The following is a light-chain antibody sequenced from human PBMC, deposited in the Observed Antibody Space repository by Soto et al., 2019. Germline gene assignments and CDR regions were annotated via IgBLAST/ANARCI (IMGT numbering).Light chain of an antibody. Sequence: EVVMTQSPATLSVSLGDRATLSCRASQSVSSNLAWYQQKPGHAPRLLIYGASTRATGIPARFSGSGSGTEFTLAISSLQSEDFAVYSCEQYNNWPLTFGGGTKVEIK. CDR2: GAS. J-gene: IGKJ4*01. V-gene: IGKV3-15*01. CDR3: EQYNNWPLT. CDR1: QSVSSN.